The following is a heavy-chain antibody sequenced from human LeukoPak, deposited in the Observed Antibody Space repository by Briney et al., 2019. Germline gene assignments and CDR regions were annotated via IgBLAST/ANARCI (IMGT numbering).Heavy chain of an antibody. J-gene: IGHJ4*02. V-gene: IGHV1-2*02. CDR1: GYTFTGYY. Sequence: GASVTVSCKASGYTFTGYYMHWVRQAPGQGLEWMGWINPNSGGTNHAQKFQGRVTMTRDTSISTAYMELSRLRSDDTAVYYCARERVGATNFDYWGQGTLVTVSS. CDR2: INPNSGGT. CDR3: ARERVGATNFDY. D-gene: IGHD1-26*01.